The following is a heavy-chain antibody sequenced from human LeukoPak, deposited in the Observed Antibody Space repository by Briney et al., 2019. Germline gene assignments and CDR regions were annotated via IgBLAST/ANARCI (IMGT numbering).Heavy chain of an antibody. V-gene: IGHV1-69*13. J-gene: IGHJ3*02. D-gene: IGHD3-16*01. CDR2: IIPILGTA. CDR3: ARASLGDDAFGI. CDR1: GGTFSSYA. Sequence: GASVKVSCKASGGTFSSYAISWVRQAPGQGLEWMGGIIPILGTANYAQKFQGRVTITADESTSTAYMELSRLRSDDTAVYYCARASLGDDAFGIWGQGTMVTVSS.